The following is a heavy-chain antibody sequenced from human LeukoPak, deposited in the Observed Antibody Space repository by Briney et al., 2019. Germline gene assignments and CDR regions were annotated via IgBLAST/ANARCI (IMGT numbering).Heavy chain of an antibody. CDR1: GFTFSSYS. D-gene: IGHD6-13*01. CDR2: ISSSSSYI. Sequence: GGSLRLSCAASGFTFSSYSMNWVRQAPGKGLEWVSSISSSSSYIYYADSVKGRFTISRDNPKNTLYLQMNSLRAEDTAVYYCAKGAAAGTGDAFDIWGQGTMVTVSS. CDR3: AKGAAAGTGDAFDI. V-gene: IGHV3-21*04. J-gene: IGHJ3*02.